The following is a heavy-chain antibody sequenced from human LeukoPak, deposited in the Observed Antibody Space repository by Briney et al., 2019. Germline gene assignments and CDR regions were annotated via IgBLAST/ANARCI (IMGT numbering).Heavy chain of an antibody. CDR2: IYSGGST. J-gene: IGHJ4*02. V-gene: IGHV3-53*01. CDR3: ARNVFDDEQYEYYFDY. D-gene: IGHD1/OR15-1a*01. Sequence: PGGSLRLSCAASGFTVSSNYMSWVRQAPGKGLEWVSVIYSGGSTYYADSVKGRSTISRDNSKNTLYLQMNSLRAEDTAVYYCARNVFDDEQYEYYFDYWGQGTLVTVSS. CDR1: GFTVSSNY.